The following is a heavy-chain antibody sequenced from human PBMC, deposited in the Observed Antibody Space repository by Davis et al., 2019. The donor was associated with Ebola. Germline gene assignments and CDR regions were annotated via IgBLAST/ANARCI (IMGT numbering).Heavy chain of an antibody. CDR2: IYYSGST. V-gene: IGHV4-30-4*01. CDR3: AREMITFGGVPRWFDP. CDR1: GGPISSGDYY. Sequence: SETLSLTCTVSGGPISSGDYYWSWIRQPPGKGLEWIGYIYYSGSTYYNPSLKSRVTISVDTSKNQFSLKLSSVTAADTAVYYCAREMITFGGVPRWFDPWGQGTLVTVSS. J-gene: IGHJ5*02. D-gene: IGHD3-16*01.